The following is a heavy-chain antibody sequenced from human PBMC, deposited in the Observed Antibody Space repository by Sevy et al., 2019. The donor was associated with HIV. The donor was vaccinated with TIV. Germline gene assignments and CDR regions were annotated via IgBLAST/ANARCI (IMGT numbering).Heavy chain of an antibody. CDR2: IYPGDSDT. Sequence: GESLKISCKGSGYSFTSYWIGWVRQMPGKGLEWMGIIYPGDSDTRYSPSFQGQVTISADKSISTAYLQWRSLKASDTAMYYCARFRGQQLGRGYYGMDVWGQGTTVTVSS. CDR3: ARFRGQQLGRGYYGMDV. J-gene: IGHJ6*02. D-gene: IGHD6-13*01. V-gene: IGHV5-51*01. CDR1: GYSFTSYW.